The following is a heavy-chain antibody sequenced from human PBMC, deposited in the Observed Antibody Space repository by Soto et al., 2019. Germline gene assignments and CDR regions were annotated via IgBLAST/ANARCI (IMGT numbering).Heavy chain of an antibody. CDR1: GDXVSSNSGA. CDR3: ARGGCSSTSCYNWFDP. D-gene: IGHD2-2*01. V-gene: IGHV6-1*01. J-gene: IGHJ5*02. Sequence: PXQXLSLTCASSGDXVSSNSGAWNWIRQSPSRGLEWLGRTYYRSRWYNDYSVSVKSRITINTDTPKNQFSLQLNSVTTEQTALYSCARGGCSSTSCYNWFDPWGQGTLGTVS. CDR2: TYYRSRWYN.